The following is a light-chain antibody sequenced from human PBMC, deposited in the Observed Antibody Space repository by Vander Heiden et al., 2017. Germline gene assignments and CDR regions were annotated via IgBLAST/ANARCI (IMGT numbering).Light chain of an antibody. J-gene: IGLJ1*01. Sequence: QSVLTQPPSVSGAPRQRVTISCTGSSSNIGAGYQLHWYQQPRETAPKLLIYGNNKRPSGVPDRFSGSKSGTSASLAITGLQAEDEADYYCQSYDNSLSYVFGTGTKVTVL. CDR3: QSYDNSLSYV. CDR1: SSNIGAGYQ. CDR2: GNN. V-gene: IGLV1-40*01.